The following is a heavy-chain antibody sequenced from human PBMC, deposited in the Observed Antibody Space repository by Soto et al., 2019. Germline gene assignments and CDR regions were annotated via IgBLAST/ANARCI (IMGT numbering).Heavy chain of an antibody. Sequence: SETLSLTCTVSGGSISSYYWSWIRQPPGKGLEWIGYIYYSGSTNYNPSLKSRVTISVDTSKNQFSLKLSSVTAADTAVYYCERGTVTTFTGYYFDYWCQGTLVNVSS. V-gene: IGHV4-59*01. CDR2: IYYSGST. J-gene: IGHJ4*02. D-gene: IGHD4-17*01. CDR3: ERGTVTTFTGYYFDY. CDR1: GGSISSYY.